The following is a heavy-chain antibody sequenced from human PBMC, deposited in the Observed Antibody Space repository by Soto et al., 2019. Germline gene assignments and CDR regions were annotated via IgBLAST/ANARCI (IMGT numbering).Heavy chain of an antibody. D-gene: IGHD2-2*01. CDR1: GGSFSGYY. J-gene: IGHJ5*02. V-gene: IGHV4-34*01. CDR3: ARDGFCTSTTCRVGNWFDP. Sequence: KTSETLSLTCVVYGGSFSGYYWSWIRQSPGKGLEWIGGINHRGSTNYNPSLESRVTIFVDTSKNQFSLKLPSVTAADTAMYYCARDGFCTSTTCRVGNWFDPWGQGTLVTVSS. CDR2: INHRGST.